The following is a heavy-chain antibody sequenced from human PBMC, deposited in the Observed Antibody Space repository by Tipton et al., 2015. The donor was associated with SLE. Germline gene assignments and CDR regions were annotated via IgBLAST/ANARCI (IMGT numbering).Heavy chain of an antibody. Sequence: TLSLTCTVSDGSIRSTNYYWGWIRQPPGKGLEWIGSIFYTGSTYYNPSLKSRVSFSIDTSKHQFSLKLNSVTAADTAVYYCARQIEGRRYYYYPIDVWGQGTTVTVSS. CDR3: ARQIEGRRYYYYPIDV. V-gene: IGHV4-39*07. J-gene: IGHJ6*02. CDR1: DGSIRSTNYY. CDR2: IFYTGST.